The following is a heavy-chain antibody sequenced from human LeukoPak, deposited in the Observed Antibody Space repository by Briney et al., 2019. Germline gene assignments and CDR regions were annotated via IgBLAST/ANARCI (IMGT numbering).Heavy chain of an antibody. V-gene: IGHV3-21*01. D-gene: IGHD7-27*01. CDR2: ISSSSSYI. CDR1: GFTFSDAW. CDR3: AREEETWAHFDY. Sequence: GGSLRLSCAASGFTFSDAWMTWVRQAPGKGLEWVSSISSSSSYIYYADSVKGRFTISRDNAKNSLYLQMNSLRAEDTAVYYCAREEETWAHFDYWGQGTLVTVSS. J-gene: IGHJ4*02.